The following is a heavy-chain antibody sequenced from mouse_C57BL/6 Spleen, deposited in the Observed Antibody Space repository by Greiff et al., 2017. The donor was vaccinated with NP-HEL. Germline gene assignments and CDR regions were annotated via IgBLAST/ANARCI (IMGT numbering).Heavy chain of an antibody. J-gene: IGHJ4*01. CDR2: IDPNSGGT. CDR3: ARPHYGSSYVGYAMDY. Sequence: QVQLQQPGAELVKPGASVKLSCKASGYTFTSYWMHWVKQRPGRGLEWIGRIDPNSGGTKYNEKFKSKATLTVDKPSSTAYMQLSSLTSEDSAVYYCARPHYGSSYVGYAMDYWGQGTSVTVSS. V-gene: IGHV1-72*01. CDR1: GYTFTSYW. D-gene: IGHD1-1*01.